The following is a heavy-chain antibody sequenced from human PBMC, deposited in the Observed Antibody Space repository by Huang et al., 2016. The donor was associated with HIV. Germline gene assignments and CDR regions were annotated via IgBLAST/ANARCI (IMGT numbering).Heavy chain of an antibody. CDR3: ARQASGPFDAFDI. J-gene: IGHJ3*02. Sequence: QLQLQESGPRLVKPSETLSLTCTVSGGSISSSSNYWGWIRQPPGKGLEWIGTIYYSGSTYYTPSLKSRVTISVDTSKNQFSLKLSSVTAADTAVYYCARQASGPFDAFDIWGQGTMVIVSS. CDR1: GGSISSSSNY. CDR2: IYYSGST. V-gene: IGHV4-39*01.